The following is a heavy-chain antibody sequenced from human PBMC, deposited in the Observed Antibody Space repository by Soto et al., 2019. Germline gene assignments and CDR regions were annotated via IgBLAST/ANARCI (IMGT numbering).Heavy chain of an antibody. Sequence: GGSLRLSCAASGFTFSDYYMSWIRQTPGKGLEWISYISSSSSSIYYADSVKGRFTISRDTSKSTLYLQMTSLRPEDTAVYYCASGAAFYYDTSRYWGQGTLVTVSS. CDR3: ASGAAFYYDTSRY. CDR2: ISSSSSSI. D-gene: IGHD3-22*01. V-gene: IGHV3-11*04. J-gene: IGHJ4*02. CDR1: GFTFSDYY.